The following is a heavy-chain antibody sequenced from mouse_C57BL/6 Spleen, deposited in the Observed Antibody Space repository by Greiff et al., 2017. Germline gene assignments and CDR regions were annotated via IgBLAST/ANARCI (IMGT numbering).Heavy chain of an antibody. J-gene: IGHJ2*01. V-gene: IGHV1-55*01. D-gene: IGHD1-1*01. CDR3: ARNYYGSSYRGWDY. Sequence: VQLQQSGAELVKPGASVKMSCKASGYTFTSYWITWVKQRPGPGLEWIGDIYPGSGSTNYNEKFKSKATLTVDTSSSTAYMQLRSLTSEDSAVYYCARNYYGSSYRGWDYWGQGTTLTVSS. CDR2: IYPGSGST. CDR1: GYTFTSYW.